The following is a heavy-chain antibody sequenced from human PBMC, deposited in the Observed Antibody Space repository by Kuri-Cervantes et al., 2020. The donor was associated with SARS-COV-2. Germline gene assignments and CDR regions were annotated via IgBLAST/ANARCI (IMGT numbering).Heavy chain of an antibody. CDR3: AKSLGEFYYGSGAGEWFDP. Sequence: GGSLRLSCAASGFTFSSYAMHWVRQAPGKGLEWVAVISYDGSNKYYADSVKGRFTISRDNSKNTLYLQMNSLRAEDTAVYYCAKSLGEFYYGSGAGEWFDPWGQGTLVTVSS. D-gene: IGHD3-10*01. CDR1: GFTFSSYA. V-gene: IGHV3-30-3*01. J-gene: IGHJ5*02. CDR2: ISYDGSNK.